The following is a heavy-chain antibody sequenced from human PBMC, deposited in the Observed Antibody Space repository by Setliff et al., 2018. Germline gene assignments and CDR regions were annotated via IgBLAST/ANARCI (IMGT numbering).Heavy chain of an antibody. V-gene: IGHV1-69*05. D-gene: IGHD2-15*01. Sequence: SVKVSCKASGGTFRSDGFNWVRQAPGQGLEWMGRIIPVFRTAKYVQKFQGRVTMTTDTSKSAAYMDLRGLRSDDTAVYYCAISTLSICSGGSCPNAFDVWGQGTMVTVSS. J-gene: IGHJ3*01. CDR1: GGTFRSDG. CDR2: IIPVFRTA. CDR3: AISTLSICSGGSCPNAFDV.